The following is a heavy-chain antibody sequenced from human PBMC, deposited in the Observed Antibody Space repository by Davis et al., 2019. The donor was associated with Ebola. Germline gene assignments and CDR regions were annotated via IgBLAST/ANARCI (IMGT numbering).Heavy chain of an antibody. D-gene: IGHD5-18*01. J-gene: IGHJ4*02. Sequence: KVSCKGSGYSFTSYWYAWVRQMPGKGLEWMGIIYPGDSGTRYSPSFQGQVTILADKSISTAYLQWSSLKASDTAMYYCARHEDTAMEFDYWGQGTLVTVAS. V-gene: IGHV5-51*01. CDR3: ARHEDTAMEFDY. CDR2: IYPGDSGT. CDR1: GYSFTSYW.